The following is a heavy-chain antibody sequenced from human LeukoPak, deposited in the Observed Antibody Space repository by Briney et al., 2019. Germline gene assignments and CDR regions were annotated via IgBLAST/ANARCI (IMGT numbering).Heavy chain of an antibody. V-gene: IGHV3-53*05. CDR2: IYSGGST. J-gene: IGHJ5*02. CDR3: ARNWFDP. CDR1: GFTVSSDY. Sequence: GGSLRLSCAASGFTVSSDYMSWVRQAPGKGLEWVSVIYSGGSTYYADSVKGRFTISRDKSKNTVYLQMDSLRFEDTAMYYCARNWFDPWGQGTLVTVSS.